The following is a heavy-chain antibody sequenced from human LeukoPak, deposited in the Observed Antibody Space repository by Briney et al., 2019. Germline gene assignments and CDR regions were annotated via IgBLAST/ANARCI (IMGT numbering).Heavy chain of an antibody. D-gene: IGHD2-15*01. Sequence: SETLSLTCAVYGGSFSGYYWSWIRQPPGKGLEWIGYIYTSGSTNYNPSLKSRVTISVDTSKNQFSLKLSSVTAADTAVYYCAATGDAFDIWGQGTMVTVSS. CDR1: GGSFSGYY. V-gene: IGHV4-4*09. J-gene: IGHJ3*02. CDR2: IYTSGST. CDR3: AATGDAFDI.